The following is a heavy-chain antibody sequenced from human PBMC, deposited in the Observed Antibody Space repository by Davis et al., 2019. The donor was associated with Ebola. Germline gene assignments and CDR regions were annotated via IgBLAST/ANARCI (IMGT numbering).Heavy chain of an antibody. Sequence: ASVTVSCKASGYTFTTYAMHWVRQAPGQRLEWMGWINAGNGNRQYAQKFQGRVTITRDTSANTAYVEVSSLRSEDTAVFYCVGERPGTGIYDYWGQGTLVTVSS. CDR2: INAGNGNR. J-gene: IGHJ4*02. CDR3: VGERPGTGIYDY. V-gene: IGHV1-3*01. D-gene: IGHD7-27*01. CDR1: GYTFTTYA.